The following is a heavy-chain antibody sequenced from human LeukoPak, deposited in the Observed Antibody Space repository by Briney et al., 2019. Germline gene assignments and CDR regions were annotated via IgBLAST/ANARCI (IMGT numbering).Heavy chain of an antibody. CDR3: AREPLVTYSSGFNWFDP. Sequence: ASVNVSCKSSVGTFSSYAISWVRQAPGQGFEWMGGIIPIFGTANYAQKFQGRVTITADESTSTAYMELSSLRSEDTAVYYCAREPLVTYSSGFNWFDPWGQGTLVTVSS. CDR1: VGTFSSYA. V-gene: IGHV1-69*13. CDR2: IIPIFGTA. J-gene: IGHJ5*02. D-gene: IGHD6-19*01.